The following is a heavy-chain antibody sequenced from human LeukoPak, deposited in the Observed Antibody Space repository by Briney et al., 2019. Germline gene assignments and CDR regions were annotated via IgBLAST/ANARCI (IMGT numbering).Heavy chain of an antibody. CDR3: AREKKGDILTGQGVYFDY. D-gene: IGHD3-9*01. J-gene: IGHJ4*02. CDR1: GGSISRYY. V-gene: IGHV4-59*01. CDR2: IYYSGST. Sequence: PSETLSLTCTVSGGSISRYYWSWIRQPPGKGLEWIGYIYYSGSTNYNPSLKSRVTISVDTSKNQFSRKLSSVTAADTAVYYCAREKKGDILTGQGVYFDYWGQGTLVTVSS.